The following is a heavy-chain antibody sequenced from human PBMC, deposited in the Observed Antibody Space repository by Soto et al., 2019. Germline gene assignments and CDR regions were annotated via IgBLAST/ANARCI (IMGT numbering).Heavy chain of an antibody. V-gene: IGHV4-39*01. CDR2: IYYSGST. CDR3: ARVGYCSSTSCYEGLNWFDP. CDR1: GGSISSSSYY. Sequence: SETLSLTCTVSGGSISSSSYYWGWIRQPPGKGLEWIGSIYYSGSTYYNPSLKSRVTISVDTSKNQFSLKLSSVTAADTAVYYCARVGYCSSTSCYEGLNWFDPWGQGTLVTVSS. J-gene: IGHJ5*02. D-gene: IGHD2-2*01.